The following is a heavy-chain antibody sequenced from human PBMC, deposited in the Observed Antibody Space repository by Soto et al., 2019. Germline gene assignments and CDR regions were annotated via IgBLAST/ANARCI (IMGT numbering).Heavy chain of an antibody. J-gene: IGHJ4*02. V-gene: IGHV3-74*01. CDR3: ARGDGDYQEGNGYLGRH. Sequence: EVQLVESGGDLVQPGGSLRLSWAASGFTFSSYWMHWVRQAPGKGLVWISRVKSDGNGAIYAVSVKSRCTVSRDNAKNTLYLLTNSLSTEDTAVYYCARGDGDYQEGNGYLGRHLGQGTRGTFSS. CDR1: GFTFSSYW. CDR2: VKSDGNGA. D-gene: IGHD5-18*01.